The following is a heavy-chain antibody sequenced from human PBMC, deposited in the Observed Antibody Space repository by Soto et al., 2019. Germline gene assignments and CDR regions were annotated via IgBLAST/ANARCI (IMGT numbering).Heavy chain of an antibody. CDR1: GFTFSRYA. V-gene: IGHV3-23*01. CDR3: AKCISPANYYYGLDV. CDR2: ISGSGGDT. Sequence: EVPLLESGGGLVQPGGSLRLSCAASGFTFSRYAMNWVRQAPGKGLEWVSAISGSGGDTYYADSVKGRFTISRDNSKNTLYLQMNSLRAEDTAVYYCAKCISPANYYYGLDVWGQGTTVTVSS. D-gene: IGHD2-8*01. J-gene: IGHJ6*02.